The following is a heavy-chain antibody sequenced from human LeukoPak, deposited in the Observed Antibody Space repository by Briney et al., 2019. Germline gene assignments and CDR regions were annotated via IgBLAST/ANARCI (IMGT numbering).Heavy chain of an antibody. CDR2: ISSSSSTI. Sequence: GGSLRLSCAASGFTFSSYSMNWVRQAPGKGLGWVSYISSSSSTIYYADSVKGRFTISRDNAKNSLYLQMNSLRAEDTAVYYCARDPIVVVRSFDYWGQGTLVTVSS. V-gene: IGHV3-48*04. J-gene: IGHJ4*02. CDR3: ARDPIVVVRSFDY. CDR1: GFTFSSYS. D-gene: IGHD2-21*01.